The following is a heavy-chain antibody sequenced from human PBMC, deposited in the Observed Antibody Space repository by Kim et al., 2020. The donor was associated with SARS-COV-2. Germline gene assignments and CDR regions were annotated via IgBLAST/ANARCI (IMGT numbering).Heavy chain of an antibody. Sequence: ASVKVSCKASGYTFTSYGISWVRQAPGQGLEWMGWISAYNGNTNYAQKLQGRVTMTTDTSTSTAYMELRSLRSDDTAVYYCARVDCSSTSCYYYYYYMDVWGKGTTVTVSS. V-gene: IGHV1-18*01. CDR2: ISAYNGNT. CDR3: ARVDCSSTSCYYYYYYMDV. J-gene: IGHJ6*03. CDR1: GYTFTSYG. D-gene: IGHD2-2*01.